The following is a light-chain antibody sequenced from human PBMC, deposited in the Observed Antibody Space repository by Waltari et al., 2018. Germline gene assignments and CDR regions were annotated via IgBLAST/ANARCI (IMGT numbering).Light chain of an antibody. CDR2: GAS. Sequence: EIVLTQSPGTLSLSPGERATLSCRASQSVSSTYLSWYQQKPGQAPRLLIYGASTRATGIPDRFSGFGSGTDFTLAVSRLEPEDFAVYYCQLYGSSPMYIFGQGTNLQI. CDR1: QSVSSTY. CDR3: QLYGSSPMYI. V-gene: IGKV3-20*01. J-gene: IGKJ2*01.